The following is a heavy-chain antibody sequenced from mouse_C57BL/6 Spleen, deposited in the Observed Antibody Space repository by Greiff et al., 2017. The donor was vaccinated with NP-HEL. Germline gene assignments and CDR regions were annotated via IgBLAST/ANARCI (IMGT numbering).Heavy chain of an antibody. D-gene: IGHD1-1*01. J-gene: IGHJ4*01. CDR1: GYTFTSYW. CDR2: IDPSDSYT. V-gene: IGHV1-69*01. CDR3: ARGGYYGSSSSYYYAMDY. Sequence: VQLQQSGAELVMPGASVKLSCKASGYTFTSYWMHWVKQRPGQGLEWIGEIDPSDSYTNYNQKFKGKSTLTVDKSSSTAYMQLSSLTSEDSAVYYCARGGYYGSSSSYYYAMDYWGQGTSVTVSS.